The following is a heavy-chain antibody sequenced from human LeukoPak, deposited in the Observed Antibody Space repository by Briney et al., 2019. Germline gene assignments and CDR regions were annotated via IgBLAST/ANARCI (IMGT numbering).Heavy chain of an antibody. CDR3: ARGGGGRITIFGVVITRRPFDY. CDR2: MNPNSGNT. D-gene: IGHD3-3*01. CDR1: GYTFTSYD. J-gene: IGHJ4*02. V-gene: IGHV1-8*01. Sequence: GASVKVSCKASGYTFTSYDINWVRQATGQGLEWMGWMNPNSGNTGYAQKFQGRVTMTRNTSISTAYIELSSLRSEDTAVYYCARGGGGRITIFGVVITRRPFDYWGQGTLVTVSS.